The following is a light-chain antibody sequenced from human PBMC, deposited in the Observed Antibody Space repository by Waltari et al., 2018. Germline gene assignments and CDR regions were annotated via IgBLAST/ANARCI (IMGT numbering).Light chain of an antibody. J-gene: IGKJ1*01. CDR2: AAS. V-gene: IGKV1-NL1*01. CDR3: QQYYNTPWT. Sequence: DIQMTQSPSSLSASVGDRVTITCRASQGMSNSLAWYQQRPGKAPKLLLYAASRLESGVPSRFSGSGSGTDFSLTISSLQPEDFATYYCQQYYNTPWTFGQGTRVDIK. CDR1: QGMSNS.